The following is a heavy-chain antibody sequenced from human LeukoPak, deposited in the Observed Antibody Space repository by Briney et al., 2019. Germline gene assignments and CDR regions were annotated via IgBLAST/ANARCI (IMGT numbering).Heavy chain of an antibody. CDR2: IYHSGST. Sequence: SETLSLTCSVSGGFNTHYYWSWIRQPPGKGLEWIGYIYHSGSTNYNPSLKSRVTISVDTSKNHFSLKLSSVTAADTAVYYCARGQWLPVFDFWGQGTLVTVSS. V-gene: IGHV4-59*01. D-gene: IGHD3-22*01. CDR1: GGFNTHYY. J-gene: IGHJ4*02. CDR3: ARGQWLPVFDF.